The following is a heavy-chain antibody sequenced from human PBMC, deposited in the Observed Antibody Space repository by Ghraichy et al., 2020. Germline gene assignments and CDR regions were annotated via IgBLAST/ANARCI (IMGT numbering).Heavy chain of an antibody. CDR3: AKGRGTAMVNDAFDI. CDR2: ISGSGGST. V-gene: IGHV3-23*01. D-gene: IGHD5-18*01. J-gene: IGHJ3*02. Sequence: GESLNISCAASGFTFSSYAMSWVRQAPGKGLEWVSAISGSGGSTYYADSVKGRFTISRDNSKNTLYLQMNSLRAEDTAVYYCAKGRGTAMVNDAFDIWGQGTMVTVSS. CDR1: GFTFSSYA.